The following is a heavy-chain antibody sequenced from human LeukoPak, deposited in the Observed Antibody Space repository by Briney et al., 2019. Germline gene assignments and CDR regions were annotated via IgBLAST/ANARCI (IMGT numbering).Heavy chain of an antibody. Sequence: GGSLRLSCAASGFTFSDSYMSWIRQAPGKGLEWVSYITSSSDYTNYVDSVKGRFTISRDNAKNTLFLQMNSLRAEDTAVYYCARDYYYGMDVWGQGTTITVSS. V-gene: IGHV3-11*06. CDR1: GFTFSDSY. CDR3: ARDYYYGMDV. J-gene: IGHJ6*02. CDR2: ITSSSDYT.